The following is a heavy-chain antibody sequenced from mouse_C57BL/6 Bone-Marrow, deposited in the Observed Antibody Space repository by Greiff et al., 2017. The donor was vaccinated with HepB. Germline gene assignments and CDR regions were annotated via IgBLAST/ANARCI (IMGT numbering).Heavy chain of an antibody. CDR2: IYPGGGYT. CDR1: GYTFTNYW. J-gene: IGHJ4*01. D-gene: IGHD3-2*02. V-gene: IGHV1-63*01. CDR3: ARESSGRYYYAMDY. Sequence: LQESGAELVRPGTSVKMSCKASGYTFTNYWIGWAKQRPGHGLEWIGDIYPGGGYTNYNEKFKGKATLTADKSSSTAYMQFSSLTSEDSAIYYCARESSGRYYYAMDYWGQGTSVTVSS.